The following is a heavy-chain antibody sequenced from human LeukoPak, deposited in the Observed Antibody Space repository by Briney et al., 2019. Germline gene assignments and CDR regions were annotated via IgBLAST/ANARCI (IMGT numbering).Heavy chain of an antibody. CDR1: GYVFTGYY. CDR3: TRAYCSGGSCYSFDY. J-gene: IGHJ4*02. V-gene: IGHV1-2*02. Sequence: ASVKVSCKASGYVFTGYYMQWVRQAPGQGLEWMGWINLNIGGTNYAQKFQGRVTMTRDTSISTAYLELSRLRSDDTAVYFCTRAYCSGGSCYSFDYWGQGTLVIVSS. D-gene: IGHD2-15*01. CDR2: INLNIGGT.